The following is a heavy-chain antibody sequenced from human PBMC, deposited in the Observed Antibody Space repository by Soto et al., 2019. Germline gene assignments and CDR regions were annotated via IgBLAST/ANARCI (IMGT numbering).Heavy chain of an antibody. CDR2: ISSSSSYI. Sequence: GGSLGLSCAASGFTFSSYSMNWVRQAPGKGLEWVSSISSSSSYIYYADSVKGRFTISRDNAKNSLYLQMNSLRAEDTAVYYCARYDTAMASGMDVWGQGTTVTVSS. V-gene: IGHV3-21*01. J-gene: IGHJ6*02. CDR1: GFTFSSYS. D-gene: IGHD5-18*01. CDR3: ARYDTAMASGMDV.